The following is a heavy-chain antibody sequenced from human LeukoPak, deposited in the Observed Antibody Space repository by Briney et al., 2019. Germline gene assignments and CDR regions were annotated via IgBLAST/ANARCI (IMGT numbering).Heavy chain of an antibody. CDR3: AKDTQLGFYYFDY. D-gene: IGHD3-16*01. Sequence: GGSLRLSCAASGLTFSNYAMSWVRQAPGKGLEWVSAISGGGGSTYYADSVKDRFTICRDNSKNNLYLQMNSLRAEDTAVYFCAKDTQLGFYYFDYWGQGTLVTVST. CDR1: GLTFSNYA. CDR2: ISGGGGST. J-gene: IGHJ4*02. V-gene: IGHV3-23*01.